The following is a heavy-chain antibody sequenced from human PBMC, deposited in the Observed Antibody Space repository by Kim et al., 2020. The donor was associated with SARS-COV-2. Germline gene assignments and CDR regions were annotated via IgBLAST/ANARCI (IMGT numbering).Heavy chain of an antibody. CDR1: GFTFSSYA. J-gene: IGHJ6*02. CDR3: ARIKTSYSYADV. Sequence: GRSLRLSCAASGFTFSSYAMHWVRQAPGKGLEWVAVISYDGSNKYYADSVKGRFTISRDNSKNTLYLQMNSLRAEDTAVYYCARIKTSYSYADVWGQGTTVTVSS. V-gene: IGHV3-30-3*01. CDR2: ISYDGSNK. D-gene: IGHD5-18*01.